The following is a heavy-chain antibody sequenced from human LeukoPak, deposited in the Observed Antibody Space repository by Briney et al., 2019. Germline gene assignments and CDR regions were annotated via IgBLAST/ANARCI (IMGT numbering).Heavy chain of an antibody. V-gene: IGHV4-59*01. CDR2: IYFHGST. Sequence: SETLSLTCTVSGDSINNYYWNWIRQPPGKGLEWIGYIYFHGSTNYNPSLKSRVTILVDPSKNQFSLSLNSVTAADTAVYYCARGTYYDFWSGEGLFDFWGQGILVTVSS. CDR1: GDSINNYY. J-gene: IGHJ4*02. D-gene: IGHD3-3*01. CDR3: ARGTYYDFWSGEGLFDF.